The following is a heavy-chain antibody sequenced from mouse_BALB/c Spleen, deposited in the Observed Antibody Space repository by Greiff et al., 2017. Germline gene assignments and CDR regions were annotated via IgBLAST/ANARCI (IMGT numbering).Heavy chain of an antibody. CDR2: ISSGGSYT. V-gene: IGHV5-9-3*01. Sequence: DVKLVESGGGLVKPGGSLKLSCAASGFTFSSYAMSWVRQTPEKRLEWVATISSGGSYTYYPDSVKGRFTISRDNAKNTLYLQMSSLRSEDTAMYYCARQASSPWFAYWGQGTLVTVSA. D-gene: IGHD1-1*01. CDR1: GFTFSSYA. J-gene: IGHJ3*01. CDR3: ARQASSPWFAY.